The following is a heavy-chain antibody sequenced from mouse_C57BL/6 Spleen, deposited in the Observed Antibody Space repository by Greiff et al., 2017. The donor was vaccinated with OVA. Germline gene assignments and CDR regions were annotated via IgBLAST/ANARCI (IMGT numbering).Heavy chain of an antibody. D-gene: IGHD1-1*02. CDR1: GYAFSSSW. CDR2: IYPGDGDT. Sequence: VQLVESGPELVKPGASVKISCKASGYAFSSSWLNWVKQRPGTGLEWIGRIYPGDGDTNYNGKFKGKATLTADKSSSTAYMQLSSLTSEDSAVYFCARSGWLGADYWGQGTTRTVSS. V-gene: IGHV1-82*01. J-gene: IGHJ2*01. CDR3: ARSGWLGADY.